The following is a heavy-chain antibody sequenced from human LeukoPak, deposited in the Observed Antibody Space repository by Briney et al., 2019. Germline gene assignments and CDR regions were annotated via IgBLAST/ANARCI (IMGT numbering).Heavy chain of an antibody. D-gene: IGHD6-19*01. CDR1: GFTFSSHA. Sequence: GGSLRLSCAASGFTFSSHAMNWVRQAPGKGLEWVSYISISSSSVYYADSVKGRFTISRDNAKNSLYLQMNSLRAEDTAVYYCAKDPGRSVAGYYMDVWGKGTTVTVSS. CDR2: ISISSSSV. CDR3: AKDPGRSVAGYYMDV. V-gene: IGHV3-48*04. J-gene: IGHJ6*03.